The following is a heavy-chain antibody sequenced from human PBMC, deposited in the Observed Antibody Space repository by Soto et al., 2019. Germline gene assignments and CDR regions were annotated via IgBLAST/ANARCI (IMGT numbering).Heavy chain of an antibody. V-gene: IGHV4-59*02. CDR1: GGSVNTFY. D-gene: IGHD3-16*01. Sequence: SETLSLTCTGSGGSVNTFYWSWIRQPPGKGLEWVGHGYYTGSTDCNPSLKSRVTISVDTTKNQVSLKLNSVTTADTAVYFCARDWGRSNYFDYWGQGTLVTVSS. J-gene: IGHJ4*02. CDR3: ARDWGRSNYFDY. CDR2: GYYTGST.